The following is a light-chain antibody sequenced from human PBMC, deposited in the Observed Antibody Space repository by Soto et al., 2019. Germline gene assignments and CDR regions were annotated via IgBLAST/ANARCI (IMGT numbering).Light chain of an antibody. Sequence: EIVLTQSPATLSLSPGERATLSCRASQSVGGYLDWYQQKPGQAPRLLIYEASNRSSGIPARCRSSGSGTDLSLTIRSLEPEDLAVYYCHQRSNWPPLTFGGGTKVVI. CDR1: QSVGGY. CDR2: EAS. V-gene: IGKV3-11*01. CDR3: HQRSNWPPLT. J-gene: IGKJ4*01.